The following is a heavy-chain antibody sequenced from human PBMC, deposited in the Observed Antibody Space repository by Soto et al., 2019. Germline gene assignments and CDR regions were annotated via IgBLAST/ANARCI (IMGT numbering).Heavy chain of an antibody. Sequence: QVQLVQSGAEVKKPGASVKVSCKASGGTFSSYTISWVRQAPGQGLEWMGRIIPTLGIANYAQTFQGRVKITAVKSTSTAYREQSRVMSEDTAVDYCARSNPGKQQLPDYWGQGTLVTVSS. V-gene: IGHV1-69*02. CDR3: ARSNPGKQQLPDY. J-gene: IGHJ4*02. CDR2: IIPTLGIA. D-gene: IGHD6-13*01. CDR1: GGTFSSYT.